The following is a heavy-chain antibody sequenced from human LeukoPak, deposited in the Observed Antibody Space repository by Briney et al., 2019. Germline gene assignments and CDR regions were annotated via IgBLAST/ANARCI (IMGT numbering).Heavy chain of an antibody. D-gene: IGHD3-3*01. V-gene: IGHV3-53*01. Sequence: GGSLRLSCAASGFTVSSNYMSWVRQAPGKGLEWVSVIYSGGSTYYADSVKGRFTISRDNSKNTLYLQMNSLRAEDTAVYYCAKRGLLEWLPPAPHWFDPWGQGTLVTVSS. CDR1: GFTVSSNY. J-gene: IGHJ5*02. CDR3: AKRGLLEWLPPAPHWFDP. CDR2: IYSGGST.